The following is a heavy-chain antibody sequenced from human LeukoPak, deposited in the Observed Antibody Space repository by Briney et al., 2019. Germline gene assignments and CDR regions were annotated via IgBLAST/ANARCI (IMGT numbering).Heavy chain of an antibody. Sequence: GGSLRLSCAASGFTFSSYAMRWVRQAPGKGLEWVSSISGSGGSTYYADSVKGRSTISRDNSKNTLYLQMNSLRAEDTAVYYCAKDWDYYGSGSYSDYWGQGTLVTVSS. CDR3: AKDWDYYGSGSYSDY. J-gene: IGHJ4*02. D-gene: IGHD3-10*01. CDR2: ISGSGGST. CDR1: GFTFSSYA. V-gene: IGHV3-23*01.